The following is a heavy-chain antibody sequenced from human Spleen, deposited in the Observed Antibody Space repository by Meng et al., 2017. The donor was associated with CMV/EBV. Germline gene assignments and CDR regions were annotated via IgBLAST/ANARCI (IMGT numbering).Heavy chain of an antibody. D-gene: IGHD6-6*01. CDR3: ARGGAARAGGYFDY. Sequence: LSCTVSGGSISSYYWSWIRQPPGKGLEWIGYIYYSGSTNYNPSLKSRVTISVDTSKNQFSLKLSSVTAADTAVYYCARGGAARAGGYFDYWGQGTLVTVSS. J-gene: IGHJ4*02. CDR2: IYYSGST. V-gene: IGHV4-59*12. CDR1: GGSISSYY.